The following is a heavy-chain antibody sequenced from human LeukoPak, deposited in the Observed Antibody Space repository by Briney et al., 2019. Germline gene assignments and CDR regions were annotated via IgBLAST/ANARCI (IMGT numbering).Heavy chain of an antibody. Sequence: ASVKVSCKASGYTFTGYYMYWVRQAPGQGLEWMGRINPNTGATNYEQKFQGRVSVTRDTSISTAYMELTRLTSDDTAVYFCVRGGESSSWSYSDYWGQGTLVTVSS. D-gene: IGHD6-13*01. CDR3: VRGGESSSWSYSDY. CDR2: INPNTGAT. V-gene: IGHV1-2*06. J-gene: IGHJ4*02. CDR1: GYTFTGYY.